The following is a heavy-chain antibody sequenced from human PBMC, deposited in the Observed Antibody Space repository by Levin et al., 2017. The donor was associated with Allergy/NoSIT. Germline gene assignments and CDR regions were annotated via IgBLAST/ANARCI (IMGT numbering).Heavy chain of an antibody. Sequence: SQTLSLTCTVSGGSVSSGSYYWSWIRQPPGKGLEWIGYIYYSGSTNYNPSLKSRVTISVDTSKNQFSLKLSSVTAADTAVYYCARVPHYDILTGYYLRTYFDYWGQGTLVTVSS. J-gene: IGHJ4*02. D-gene: IGHD3-9*01. V-gene: IGHV4-61*01. CDR1: GGSVSSGSYY. CDR2: IYYSGST. CDR3: ARVPHYDILTGYYLRTYFDY.